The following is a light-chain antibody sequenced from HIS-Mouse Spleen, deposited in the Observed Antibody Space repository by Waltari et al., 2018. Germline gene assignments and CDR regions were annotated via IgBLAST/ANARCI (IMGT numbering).Light chain of an antibody. CDR3: YSTDSSGNHRV. CDR1: ALPKKY. CDR2: EDS. J-gene: IGLJ2*01. V-gene: IGLV3-10*01. Sequence: SYELTQPPSVSVSPGQTARITCSGDALPKKYAYWYQQKSGHAPGLVIYEDSKRPSGIPETFSGSSSGTMATLTISGAQVEDEADYYCYSTDSSGNHRVFGGGTKLTVL.